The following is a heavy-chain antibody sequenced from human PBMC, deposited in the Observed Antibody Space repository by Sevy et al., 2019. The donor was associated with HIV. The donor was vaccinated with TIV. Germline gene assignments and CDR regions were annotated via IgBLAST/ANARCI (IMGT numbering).Heavy chain of an antibody. Sequence: GGSLRLSCAASGFTFNVYEMNWVRQAPGKGLEWVSYISSSFSIYYADSVKGRFTSSRDNAKNSLYLQMNSLRAEDTAVYYCTNYVHYWGQGTLVTVSS. CDR3: TNYVHY. CDR2: ISSSFSI. CDR1: GFTFNVYE. V-gene: IGHV3-48*03. J-gene: IGHJ4*02.